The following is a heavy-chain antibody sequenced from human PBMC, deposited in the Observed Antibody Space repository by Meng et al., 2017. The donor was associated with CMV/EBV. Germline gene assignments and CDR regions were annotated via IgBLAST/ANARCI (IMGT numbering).Heavy chain of an antibody. V-gene: IGHV3-21*01. J-gene: IGHJ4*02. CDR1: TFSSSS. D-gene: IGHD3-9*01. Sequence: TFSSSSMNWVRQAPGKGLEWVSSISSSSSYIYYADSVKGRFTISRDNAKNSLYLQINSLRAEDTAVYYCARDAEYYDILTGHSYFDSWGQGTLVTVSS. CDR3: ARDAEYYDILTGHSYFDS. CDR2: ISSSSSYI.